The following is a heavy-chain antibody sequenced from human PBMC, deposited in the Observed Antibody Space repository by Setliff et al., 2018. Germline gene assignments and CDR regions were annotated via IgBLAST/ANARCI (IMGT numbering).Heavy chain of an antibody. D-gene: IGHD3-3*01. Sequence: PGGSLRLSCEASGFTFNGYAMTWVRQAPGKGLEWVSAISGSDDRTVYADSVKGRFTISRDTSKTTLYLQMNSLRAEDTAVYYCANGMFYDFWTNYPYYFGMDVWGHGTTVTVSS. V-gene: IGHV3-23*01. CDR3: ANGMFYDFWTNYPYYFGMDV. J-gene: IGHJ6*02. CDR1: GFTFNGYA. CDR2: ISGSDDRT.